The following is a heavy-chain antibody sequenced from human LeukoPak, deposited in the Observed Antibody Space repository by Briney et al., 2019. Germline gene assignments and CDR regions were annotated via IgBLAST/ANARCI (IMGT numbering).Heavy chain of an antibody. CDR3: ARDRTGWASDY. CDR2: ISYSGTT. CDR1: GVSFSGYY. J-gene: IGHJ4*02. V-gene: IGHV4-34*11. Sequence: SETLSLTCAVYGVSFSGYYWSWIRQPPGKGLEWIGSISYSGTTYYTPSLNSRVTISLDTSKNQFSLNLRSVTAADTAVYYCARDRTGWASDYWGQGTLVTVSS. D-gene: IGHD1-14*01.